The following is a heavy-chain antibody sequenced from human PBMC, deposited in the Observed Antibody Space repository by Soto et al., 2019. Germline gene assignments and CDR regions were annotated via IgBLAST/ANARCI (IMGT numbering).Heavy chain of an antibody. D-gene: IGHD1-20*01. V-gene: IGHV1-69*13. CDR1: GGTFSSYA. J-gene: IGHJ6*04. CDR3: AREYNWNYNYYYGMDA. Sequence: SVKVSCKASGGTFSSYAISWVRQAPGQGLEWMGGIIPIFGTANYAQKFQGRVTITADESTSTAYMELSSLRSEDTAVYYCAREYNWNYNYYYGMDAWGKGNTVTVSS. CDR2: IIPIFGTA.